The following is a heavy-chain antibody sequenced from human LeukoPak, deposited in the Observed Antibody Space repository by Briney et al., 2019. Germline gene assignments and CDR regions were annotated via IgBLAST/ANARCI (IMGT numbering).Heavy chain of an antibody. J-gene: IGHJ4*02. Sequence: PAETLSLTCSVSDYSINRAYYWGSIRHPPGNGLEWIGTIHRGGSTSYNPSLKSRVTISVDTSKNQFSLNLSSVTVADTAIYYCARVYIYGRSYFDYWGQGTLVTVSS. CDR1: DYSINRAYY. CDR2: IHRGGST. V-gene: IGHV4-38-2*02. D-gene: IGHD5-18*01. CDR3: ARVYIYGRSYFDY.